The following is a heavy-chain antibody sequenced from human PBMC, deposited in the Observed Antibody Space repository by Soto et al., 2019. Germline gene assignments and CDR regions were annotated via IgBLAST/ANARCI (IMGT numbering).Heavy chain of an antibody. CDR2: INYSGTA. D-gene: IGHD2-21*01. CDR1: GASISKTSSY. Sequence: QVELQQSGPGVVRPSETLSLTCSVSGASISKTSSYWGWIRQPPGKGLEWIGSINYSGTAYYPPSLRSRATLSVDTSANQFSLRLMSVTAADTAFYFCVRRVNIPSWYFDLWGREKPVIVSS. J-gene: IGHJ2*01. CDR3: VRRVNIPSWYFDL. V-gene: IGHV4-39*01.